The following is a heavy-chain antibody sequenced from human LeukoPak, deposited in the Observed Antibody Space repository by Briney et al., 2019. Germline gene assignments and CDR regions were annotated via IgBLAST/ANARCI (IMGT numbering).Heavy chain of an antibody. D-gene: IGHD5-12*01. J-gene: IGHJ2*01. CDR1: GYTFTGYY. CDR3: ARDGIYGGYFHL. CDR2: INPNSDGT. Sequence: ASVKVSCKASGYTFTGYYIHWVRQAPGQGLEWMGWINPNSDGTNYAQKFQGRVTMTRDTSISTAYMELSSLRSDDTAVYSCARDGIYGGYFHLWGRGTLVTVSS. V-gene: IGHV1-2*02.